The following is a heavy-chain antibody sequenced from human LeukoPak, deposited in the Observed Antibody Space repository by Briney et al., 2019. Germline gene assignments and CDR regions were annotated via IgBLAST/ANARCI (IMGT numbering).Heavy chain of an antibody. J-gene: IGHJ4*02. D-gene: IGHD4-17*01. CDR3: AKNRDDYGDYAGN. V-gene: IGHV3-30*02. Sequence: GGSLRLSCAASGFTFSSYGMHWVRQAPGKGLEWVAFIRYDGSNKYYADSVKGRFTISRGNSKNTLYLQMNSLRAEDTAVYYCAKNRDDYGDYAGNWGQGTLVTVSS. CDR2: IRYDGSNK. CDR1: GFTFSSYG.